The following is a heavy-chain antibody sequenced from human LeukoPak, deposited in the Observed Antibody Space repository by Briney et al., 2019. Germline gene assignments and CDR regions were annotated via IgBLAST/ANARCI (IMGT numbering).Heavy chain of an antibody. CDR2: IYYSGST. Sequence: SETLSLTCTVSGGSISSGGYYWSWIRQHPGKGLEWIGYIYYSGSTYYNPSLKSRVTISVDTSKNQFSLKLSSVTAADTAVYYCARDPSYYGSGNNWFDPWGQGTLVTVSS. J-gene: IGHJ5*02. CDR1: GGSISSGGYY. V-gene: IGHV4-31*03. D-gene: IGHD3-10*01. CDR3: ARDPSYYGSGNNWFDP.